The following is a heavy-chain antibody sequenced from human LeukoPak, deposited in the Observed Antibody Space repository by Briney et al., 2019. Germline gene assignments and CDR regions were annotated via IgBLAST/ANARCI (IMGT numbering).Heavy chain of an antibody. CDR2: ISGSGGST. V-gene: IGHV3-23*01. D-gene: IGHD6-19*01. J-gene: IGHJ4*02. CDR1: GFTFSSYA. Sequence: GGSLRLSCAASGFTFSSYAMSWVRQAPGKGLEWVSAISGSGGSTYYADSVKGRFTISRDTSKNTLYLQMNSLRAEDTAVYYCARDMGGIAVAGIDYWGQGTLVTVSS. CDR3: ARDMGGIAVAGIDY.